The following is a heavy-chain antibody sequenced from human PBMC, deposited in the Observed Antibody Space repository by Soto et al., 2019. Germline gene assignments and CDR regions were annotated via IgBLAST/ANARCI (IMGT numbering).Heavy chain of an antibody. Sequence: EVQLLESGGGLIQPGGSLRLSCAASGFTFSTYSMTWVRQAPGKGLEWVSGISDSGDTTYYADSVKGRFTISRDNSKNTLLLQMNSLRAEDTAVYYCAKVRRSGTSTEIDYWGQGSLVTVAS. CDR1: GFTFSTYS. CDR2: ISDSGDTT. D-gene: IGHD1-26*01. J-gene: IGHJ4*02. CDR3: AKVRRSGTSTEIDY. V-gene: IGHV3-23*01.